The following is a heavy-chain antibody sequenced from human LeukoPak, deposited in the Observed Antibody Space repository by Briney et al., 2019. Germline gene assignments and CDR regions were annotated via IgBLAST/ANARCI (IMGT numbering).Heavy chain of an antibody. CDR1: GGSFSGYY. D-gene: IGHD5-12*01. J-gene: IGHJ6*03. CDR2: INHSGST. CDR3: ARGLIEWLRLYYYYYMDV. V-gene: IGHV4-34*01. Sequence: PSETLSLTCAVYGGSFSGYYWSWIRQPPGKGLEWIGEINHSGSTNYNPSLKSRVTISVDTSKNQFSLKLSSVTAAATAVYYCARGLIEWLRLYYYYYMDVWGKGTTVTVSS.